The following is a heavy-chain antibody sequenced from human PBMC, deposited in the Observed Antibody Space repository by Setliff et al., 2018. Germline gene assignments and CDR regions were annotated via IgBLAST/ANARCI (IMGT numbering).Heavy chain of an antibody. D-gene: IGHD5-12*01. CDR3: ARGRGGYNQEYFQY. Sequence: GESLTISCTTSGYDFNTYWIGWVRQVPGRGLEWVGIIYPHDSDTKYSPSFQGHVTISADRALSTVNLRWGSLKSSDTAMYYCARGRGGYNQEYFQYWGQGTMVTV. CDR2: IYPHDSDT. J-gene: IGHJ1*01. V-gene: IGHV5-51*01. CDR1: GYDFNTYW.